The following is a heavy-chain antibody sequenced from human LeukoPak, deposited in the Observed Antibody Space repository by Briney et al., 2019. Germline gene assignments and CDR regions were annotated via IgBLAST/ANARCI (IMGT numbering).Heavy chain of an antibody. Sequence: GGSLRLSCAASGFTFSSYWMSWVRQASGKGLEWVANIKQDGSEKNFVESVKGRFTISRDNAKNSLYLQMNSLRGEDTALYYCATGGTYSGKNGYWGQGTLVTVSS. V-gene: IGHV3-7*01. D-gene: IGHD1-26*01. CDR3: ATGGTYSGKNGY. CDR2: IKQDGSEK. CDR1: GFTFSSYW. J-gene: IGHJ4*02.